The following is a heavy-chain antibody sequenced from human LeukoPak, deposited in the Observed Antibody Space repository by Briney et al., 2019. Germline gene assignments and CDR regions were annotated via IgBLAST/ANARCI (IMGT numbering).Heavy chain of an antibody. CDR1: GFTFSSYG. Sequence: QPGGTLRLSCAASGFTFSSYGMSWVRQAPGKGLEWVSAISGSGGSTYYADSVKGRFTISRDNSKNTLYLQMNSLRAEDTAVYYCAKVPQLLFVYYYMDVWGKGTTVTISS. CDR3: AKVPQLLFVYYYMDV. D-gene: IGHD2-2*01. J-gene: IGHJ6*03. CDR2: ISGSGGST. V-gene: IGHV3-23*01.